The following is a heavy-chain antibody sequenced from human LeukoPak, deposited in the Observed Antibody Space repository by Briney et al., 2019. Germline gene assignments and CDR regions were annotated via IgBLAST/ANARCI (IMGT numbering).Heavy chain of an antibody. J-gene: IGHJ4*02. Sequence: GGSLRLSCAASGFSVRTTYMSWVRQAPGKGLEWVSVLYTGGGTDHADSVKGRFTISRDNSKNTLYLQMNSLRAEDTAVYYCAKGGAGSSSTFDYWGQGTLVTVSS. CDR2: LYTGGGT. CDR1: GFSVRTTY. V-gene: IGHV3-53*01. D-gene: IGHD6-6*01. CDR3: AKGGAGSSSTFDY.